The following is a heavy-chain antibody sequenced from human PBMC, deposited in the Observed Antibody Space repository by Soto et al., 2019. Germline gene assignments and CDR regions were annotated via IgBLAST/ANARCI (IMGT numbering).Heavy chain of an antibody. J-gene: IGHJ5*02. Sequence: PGGSLRLSSRASGFTFSTFALHWVRQAPGKGLEWVAIIWSDGNDKYYADSVKGRFTISSDYSKNTLSLQMNSLRDEDTAVYYCGRGSYCSNGVRHNLGYFGPRGQGTLVPVSS. CDR1: GFTFSTFA. CDR3: GRGSYCSNGVRHNLGYFGP. CDR2: IWSDGNDK. V-gene: IGHV3-33*01. D-gene: IGHD2-8*01.